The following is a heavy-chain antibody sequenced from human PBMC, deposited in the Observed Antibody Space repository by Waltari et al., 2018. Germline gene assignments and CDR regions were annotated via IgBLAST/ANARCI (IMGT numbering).Heavy chain of an antibody. CDR3: AREVASAGTDYYFDY. J-gene: IGHJ4*02. CDR1: GCTFSSYE. D-gene: IGHD6-13*01. V-gene: IGHV3-48*03. CDR2: ISSSGSPI. Sequence: EVQLVESGGGLVQPGGSLRLSCAASGCTFSSYEMNWVRQAPGKGLEWVSYISSSGSPIYYADSVKGRFTISRDNAKSSLYLQMNSLRAEDTAVYYCAREVASAGTDYYFDYWGQGTLVTVSS.